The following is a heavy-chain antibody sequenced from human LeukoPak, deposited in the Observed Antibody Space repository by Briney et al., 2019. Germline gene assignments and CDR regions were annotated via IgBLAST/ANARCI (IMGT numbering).Heavy chain of an antibody. CDR2: ISPNSGET. CDR3: ARAPGAGTYLDY. V-gene: IGHV1-2*02. Sequence: ASXKVSCKASGYTFTGYYLHWVRQAPGQGLEWMGWISPNSGETNSAQKFQGRVTMIRDTSISTAYMELSRLTSDDTAVYYCARAPGAGTYLDYWGQGTLVTVSS. CDR1: GYTFTGYY. D-gene: IGHD1-26*01. J-gene: IGHJ4*02.